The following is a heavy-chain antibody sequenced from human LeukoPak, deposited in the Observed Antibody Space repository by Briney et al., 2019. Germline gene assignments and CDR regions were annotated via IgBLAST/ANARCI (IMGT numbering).Heavy chain of an antibody. Sequence: ASVKVSCKASGGTFSSYGISWVRQAPGQGLEWMGWISAYNGNTNYAQKLQGRVTMTTDTSTSTAYMELRSLRSDDTAVYYCARYDYLLSGVDYWGQGTLVTVSS. CDR3: ARYDYLLSGVDY. J-gene: IGHJ4*02. CDR2: ISAYNGNT. V-gene: IGHV1-18*01. D-gene: IGHD3-16*01. CDR1: GGTFSSYG.